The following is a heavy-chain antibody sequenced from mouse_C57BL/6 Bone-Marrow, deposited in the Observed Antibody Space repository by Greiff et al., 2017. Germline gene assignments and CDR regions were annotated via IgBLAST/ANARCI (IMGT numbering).Heavy chain of an antibody. Sequence: QVQLQQSGAELARPGASVKLSCKASGYTFTSYGISWVKQRTGQGLEWIGEIYPRSGNTYYNEKFKGKATLTADKSSSTAYMELRSLTSEDSAVYFCARGGIYYDYDGGGYWGQGTTLTVSS. V-gene: IGHV1-81*01. CDR1: GYTFTSYG. D-gene: IGHD2-4*01. J-gene: IGHJ2*01. CDR2: IYPRSGNT. CDR3: ARGGIYYDYDGGGY.